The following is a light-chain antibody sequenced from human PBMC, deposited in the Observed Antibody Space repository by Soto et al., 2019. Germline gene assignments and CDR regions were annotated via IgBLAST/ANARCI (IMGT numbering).Light chain of an antibody. Sequence: EIVLTQSPGTLSLSPGDRATLSCRASQSVTGTYLAWYQHKPGQAPRLLIYGESIRATGIPDRFSGSGSGTDFTLTISRLEPEDFAMYYCQQYGSPLWTFGQGTKVEI. CDR3: QQYGSPLWT. CDR2: GES. J-gene: IGKJ1*01. CDR1: QSVTGTY. V-gene: IGKV3-20*01.